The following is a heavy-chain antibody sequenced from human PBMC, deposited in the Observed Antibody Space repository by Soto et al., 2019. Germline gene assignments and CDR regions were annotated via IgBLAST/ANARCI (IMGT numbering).Heavy chain of an antibody. CDR1: GFIFSSFA. D-gene: IGHD5-18*01. J-gene: IGHJ4*02. Sequence: GGSLRLSCAASGFIFSSFAMHWVRQAPGKGLERVSYISSSGSTIYYADSVKGRFTISRDNAKNSLYLQMNSLRAEDTAVYYCASLAMVDYWGQGTLVTSPQ. CDR2: ISSSGSTI. V-gene: IGHV3-48*03. CDR3: ASLAMVDY.